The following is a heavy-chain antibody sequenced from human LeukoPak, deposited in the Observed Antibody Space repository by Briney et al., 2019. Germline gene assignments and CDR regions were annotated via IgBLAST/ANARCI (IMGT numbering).Heavy chain of an antibody. V-gene: IGHV3-7*01. CDR2: IKKDGSQK. CDR3: ATDPAGIGSESY. D-gene: IGHD1-14*01. J-gene: IGHJ4*02. CDR1: GLPFNSFW. Sequence: PGGSLRLSCVISGLPFNSFWMHWVRQAPGKGLEWVANIKKDGSQKYYVDSVKGRFTISRDNAKNSQFLQMNSLRVEDTAMYYCATDPAGIGSESYWGQGTQVTVSS.